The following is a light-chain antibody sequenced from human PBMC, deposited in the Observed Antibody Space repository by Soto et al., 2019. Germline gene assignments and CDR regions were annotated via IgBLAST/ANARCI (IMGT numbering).Light chain of an antibody. J-gene: IGKJ1*01. CDR2: GAI. CDR1: QNVRRN. V-gene: IGKV3-15*01. Sequence: EIVMTQSPATLSVAPEDRVTLSCRASQNVRRNISWYQEKPGQAPSLLIFGAITRATGIPARFSGSGSGTEFTLTISSLQSEDSAIYNCQRYNFWPPWTFGQGTKV. CDR3: QRYNFWPPWT.